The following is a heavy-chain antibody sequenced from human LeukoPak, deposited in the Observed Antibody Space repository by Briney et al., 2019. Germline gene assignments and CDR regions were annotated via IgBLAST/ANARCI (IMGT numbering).Heavy chain of an antibody. CDR1: GGTFSSYA. V-gene: IGHV1-69*13. CDR3: AREDRWEGREPDAFDI. Sequence: SVKVSCKASGGTFSSYAISWVRQAPGQGLEWMGGIIPIFGTANYALKFQGRVTITADESTSTAYMELSSLRSEDTAVYYCAREDRWEGREPDAFDIWGQGTMVTVSS. D-gene: IGHD1-26*01. CDR2: IIPIFGTA. J-gene: IGHJ3*02.